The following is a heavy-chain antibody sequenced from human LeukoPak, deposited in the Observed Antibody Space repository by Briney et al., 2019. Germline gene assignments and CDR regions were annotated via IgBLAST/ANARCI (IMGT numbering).Heavy chain of an antibody. Sequence: PSETLSLTCTVSGYSISSGYYWGWIRQPPGKGLEWIGSIYHSGSTYYNPSLKSRVTISVDTSKNQFSLKLSSVTAADTAVYYYARSPGPARLLIRGFDYWGQGTLVTVSS. CDR1: GYSISSGYY. CDR3: ARSPGPARLLIRGFDY. V-gene: IGHV4-38-2*02. CDR2: IYHSGST. D-gene: IGHD2-21*01. J-gene: IGHJ4*02.